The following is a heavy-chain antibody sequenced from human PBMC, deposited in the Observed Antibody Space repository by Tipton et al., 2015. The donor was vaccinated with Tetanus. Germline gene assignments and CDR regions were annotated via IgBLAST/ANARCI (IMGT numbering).Heavy chain of an antibody. J-gene: IGHJ6*02. CDR2: VSAYNGNT. D-gene: IGHD5-18*01. Sequence: QLVQSGAEVKKPGASVKVSCKASDYTFTSYGISWVRQAPGPALEWMGWVSAYNGNTIYAQKLQGRVTMTTDTSTSTVYMERRSLGSGDTAVYYCARDPGVGGYGYPYGMDVWGQGTTVPVSS. CDR1: DYTFTSYG. CDR3: ARDPGVGGYGYPYGMDV. V-gene: IGHV1-18*01.